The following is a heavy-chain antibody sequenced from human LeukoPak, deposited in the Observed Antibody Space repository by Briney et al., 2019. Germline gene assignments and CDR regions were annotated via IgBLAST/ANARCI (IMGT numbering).Heavy chain of an antibody. D-gene: IGHD2-15*01. Sequence: ASVTVSCKASGYTFTSYYMHWVRQAPGQGLEWLGIINPSGGSTSYAQKFQGRVTMTRDTSTSIVYMELSSLRSEDTAVYYCARVGGGGWFDPWGQGTLVTVTS. CDR1: GYTFTSYY. CDR2: INPSGGST. V-gene: IGHV1-46*01. J-gene: IGHJ5*02. CDR3: ARVGGGGWFDP.